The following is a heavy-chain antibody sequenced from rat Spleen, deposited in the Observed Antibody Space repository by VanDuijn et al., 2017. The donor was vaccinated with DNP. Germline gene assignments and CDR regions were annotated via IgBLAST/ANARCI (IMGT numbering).Heavy chain of an antibody. D-gene: IGHD1-4*01. V-gene: IGHV5-22*01. Sequence: EVQLVESGGDLVQPGRSLKLSCVASGFIFSDYNMAWVRQAPKKGLELVTYISHDGGGTYYGDSVKGRFTISRDDAKNTLYLQMNSLRSEDMATYYCARPHGYNNGGFAYWGQGTLVTVSS. J-gene: IGHJ3*01. CDR1: GFIFSDYN. CDR2: ISHDGGGT. CDR3: ARPHGYNNGGFAY.